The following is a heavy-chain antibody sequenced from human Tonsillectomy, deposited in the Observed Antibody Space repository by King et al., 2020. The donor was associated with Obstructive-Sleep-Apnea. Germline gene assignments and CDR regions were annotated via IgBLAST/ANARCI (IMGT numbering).Heavy chain of an antibody. J-gene: IGHJ6*01. Sequence: VQLVESGGGVVQPGRSPRLSCAASGFTFSNYGMHWVRQAPGKGLEWVAIISYDGSNKYYADSVKGRFTISRDNSKNTLYLQMNSMRAEDTAVYYCVKAPYYDILTGYWGDDYYDGMDV. CDR3: VKAPYYDILTGYWGDDYYDGMDV. V-gene: IGHV3-30*18. CDR2: ISYDGSNK. D-gene: IGHD3-9*01. CDR1: GFTFSNYG.